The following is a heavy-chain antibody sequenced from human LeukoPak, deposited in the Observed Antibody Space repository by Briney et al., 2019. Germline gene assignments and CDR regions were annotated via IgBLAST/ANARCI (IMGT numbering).Heavy chain of an antibody. J-gene: IGHJ4*02. CDR2: ISGSGGST. D-gene: IGHD6-13*01. Sequence: GGSLRLSCAASGFTFSTYAMSWVRQAPGKGLEWVSAISGSGGSTYYADSVKGRFTISRDDSKNTLYLQMNSLRAEDTSIYFCAKALEQETVIALDSWGQGTLVTVSS. CDR1: GFTFSTYA. V-gene: IGHV3-23*01. CDR3: AKALEQETVIALDS.